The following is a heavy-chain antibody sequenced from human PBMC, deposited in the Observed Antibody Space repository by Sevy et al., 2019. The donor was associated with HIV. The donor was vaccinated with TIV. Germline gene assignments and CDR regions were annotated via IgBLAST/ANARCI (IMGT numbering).Heavy chain of an antibody. J-gene: IGHJ4*02. V-gene: IGHV3-74*01. Sequence: GGSLRLSSAASGFTFSSYWMRWVRQAPGKGLVWVSRINSDGSSTSYADSVKGRFTISRDNAKNTLYLQMNSLRAEDTAVYYCARVHAYSYGDFDYWGQGTLVTVSS. CDR3: ARVHAYSYGDFDY. CDR1: GFTFSSYW. D-gene: IGHD5-18*01. CDR2: INSDGSST.